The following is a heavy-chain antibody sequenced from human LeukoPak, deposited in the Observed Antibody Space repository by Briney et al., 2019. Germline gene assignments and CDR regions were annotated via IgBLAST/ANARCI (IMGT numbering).Heavy chain of an antibody. D-gene: IGHD6-13*01. V-gene: IGHV3-23*01. Sequence: PGGSRRLSCVASGITFSSYAMSWVRQAPGKGLEWVSGISGSEGSTDYADSVKGRFTIPRDKSEKTLYLQMNSLRAEDTAVYYCASRGPGSTGSFDNWGQGTLVTVSS. J-gene: IGHJ5*02. CDR3: ASRGPGSTGSFDN. CDR1: GITFSSYA. CDR2: ISGSEGST.